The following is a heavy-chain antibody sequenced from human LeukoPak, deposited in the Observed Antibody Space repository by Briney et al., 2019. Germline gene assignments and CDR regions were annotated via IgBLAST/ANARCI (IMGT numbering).Heavy chain of an antibody. CDR3: ARDRLDSSSWSYFDY. CDR1: GYTFTSNY. V-gene: IGHV1-46*01. Sequence: GASVKVSCKASGYTFTSNYIHWVRQAPGQGLEWMGMIYPRDGSTSYAQKFQGRVTVTRDTSTSTVHMELSGLRSEDTAVYYCARDRLDSSSWSYFDYWGQGTLVTVSS. CDR2: IYPRDGST. D-gene: IGHD6-13*01. J-gene: IGHJ4*02.